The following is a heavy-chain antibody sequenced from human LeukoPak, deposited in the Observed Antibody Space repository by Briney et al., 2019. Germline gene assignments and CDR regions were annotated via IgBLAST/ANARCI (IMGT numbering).Heavy chain of an antibody. V-gene: IGHV4-61*02. J-gene: IGHJ4*02. CDR1: GGSISSGSYY. D-gene: IGHD2-2*01. CDR2: IYTSGST. Sequence: PSQTLSLTCTVSGGSISSGSYYWSWIRQPAGKGLEWIGRIYTSGSTNYNPSLKSRVTISVDTSKNQFSLKLSSVTAADTAVYYCAREFGGSTSIDYWGQGTLVTVSS. CDR3: AREFGGSTSIDY.